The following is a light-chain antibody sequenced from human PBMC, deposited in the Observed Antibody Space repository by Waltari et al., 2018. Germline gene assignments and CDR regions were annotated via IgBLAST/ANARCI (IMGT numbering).Light chain of an antibody. CDR1: SSDVGSYNY. Sequence: QSALPQPRSVSGSPGQSVTISCTGTSSDVGSYNYVSWYQQHPGKAPKLLIYDVSQRLSGVPDRFSGSKSGNTASLTSSGLEADDEADYFCTSYAGAYTVFGGGTKLTVL. CDR3: TSYAGAYTV. J-gene: IGLJ2*01. V-gene: IGLV2-11*01. CDR2: DVS.